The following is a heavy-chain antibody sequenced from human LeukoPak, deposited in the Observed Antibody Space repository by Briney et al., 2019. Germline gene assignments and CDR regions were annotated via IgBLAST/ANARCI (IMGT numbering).Heavy chain of an antibody. J-gene: IGHJ4*02. V-gene: IGHV3-21*01. Sequence: GGSLRLSCAASGFTFSSYSMNGVRRAPGKGLGGVSSISSSSSYIYYADSAKGRSTISGDNAKNSLNLQMNSLRAEDTAVYYCARPYSSSSGADYWGQGTLVTVSS. D-gene: IGHD6-13*01. CDR3: ARPYSSSSGADY. CDR1: GFTFSSYS. CDR2: ISSSSSYI.